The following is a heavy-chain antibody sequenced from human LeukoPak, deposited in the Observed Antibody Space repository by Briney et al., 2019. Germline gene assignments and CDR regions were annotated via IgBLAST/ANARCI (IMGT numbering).Heavy chain of an antibody. D-gene: IGHD3-16*01. V-gene: IGHV1-2*02. CDR3: AISDYMWGFAS. CDR2: IDRISGAS. CDR1: VVTLIGYH. Sequence: ASVKVSCKASVVTLIGYHMHWVRHAPGQRPEVMGWIDRISGASSPAQKCQGRVTMTRDTSMRTFYMDMSGMTSDDTAISYCAISDYMWGFASWGVGTQVTVSS. J-gene: IGHJ4*02.